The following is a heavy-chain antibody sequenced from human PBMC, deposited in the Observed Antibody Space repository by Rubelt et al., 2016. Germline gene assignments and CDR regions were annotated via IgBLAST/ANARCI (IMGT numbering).Heavy chain of an antibody. CDR2: IRGDGGSS. D-gene: IGHD6-19*01. Sequence: EVQLVESGGGVVQPGGSLRLSCAASGFTFDEYAMHWVRQAPGKGLEWVSLIRGDGGSSNYAESVKGRFTISRDNSKNSLYLQMNSLRTEDTAFYYCAKDYSRGWYDYWGQGNLVTVSS. CDR3: AKDYSRGWYDY. J-gene: IGHJ4*02. V-gene: IGHV3-43*02. CDR1: GFTFDEYA.